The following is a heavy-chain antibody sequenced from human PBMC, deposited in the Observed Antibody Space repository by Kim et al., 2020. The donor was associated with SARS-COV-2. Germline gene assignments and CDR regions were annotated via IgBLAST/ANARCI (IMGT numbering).Heavy chain of an antibody. Sequence: GGSLRLSCAASGFTFSSYAMHWVRQAPGKGLEWVAVISYDGSNKYYADSVKGRFTISRDNSKNTLYLQMNSPRAEDTAVYYCARDRSGSYTYFDYWGQGTLVTVSS. D-gene: IGHD1-26*01. J-gene: IGHJ4*02. CDR3: ARDRSGSYTYFDY. CDR2: ISYDGSNK. V-gene: IGHV3-30*04. CDR1: GFTFSSYA.